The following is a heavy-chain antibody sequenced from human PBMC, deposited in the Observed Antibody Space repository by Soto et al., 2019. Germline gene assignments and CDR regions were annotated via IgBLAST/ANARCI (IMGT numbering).Heavy chain of an antibody. CDR1: GFTFSSYG. CDR3: ARQGDPESAHFDY. V-gene: IGHV3-33*01. D-gene: IGHD2-21*02. CDR2: IWYDGSNK. Sequence: QVQLVESGGGVVQPGRSLSLSSAASGFTFSSYGMHWVRQAPGEGLEWVAVIWYDGSNKYYADSVKGRFTISRDNSKNPLYLQMNSLRAEDKAVYYCARQGDPESAHFDYWGQGTLVTVSS. J-gene: IGHJ4*02.